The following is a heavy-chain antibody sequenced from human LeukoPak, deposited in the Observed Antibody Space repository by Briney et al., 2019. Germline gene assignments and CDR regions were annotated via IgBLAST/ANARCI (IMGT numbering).Heavy chain of an antibody. CDR3: ASLLGYCSGGSCSPYYFDY. CDR1: GYTFTGYY. D-gene: IGHD2-15*01. V-gene: IGHV1-2*02. J-gene: IGHJ4*02. CDR2: INSNSGGT. Sequence: ASVKVSCKASGYTFTGYYMHWVRQAPGQGLEWMGWINSNSGGTNYAQKFQGRVTMTRDTSISTAYMELSRLRSDDTAVYYCASLLGYCSGGSCSPYYFDYWGQGTLVTVSS.